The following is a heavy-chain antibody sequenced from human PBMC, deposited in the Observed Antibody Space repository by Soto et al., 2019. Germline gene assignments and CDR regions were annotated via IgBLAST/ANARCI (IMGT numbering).Heavy chain of an antibody. Sequence: GGSLRLSCAASGFTFSSYGTHWVRQAPGKGLEWVAVIWYDGSNKYYADSVKGRFTISRDNSKNTLYLQMNSLRAEDTAVYYCARDPYYYDSSGGAPFDIWGQGTMVTVSS. CDR3: ARDPYYYDSSGGAPFDI. D-gene: IGHD3-22*01. J-gene: IGHJ3*02. CDR2: IWYDGSNK. V-gene: IGHV3-33*01. CDR1: GFTFSSYG.